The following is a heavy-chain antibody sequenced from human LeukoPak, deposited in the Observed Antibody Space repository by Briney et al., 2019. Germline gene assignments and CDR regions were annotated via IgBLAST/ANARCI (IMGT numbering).Heavy chain of an antibody. CDR1: GYTFTGYY. CDR3: AKNPYEYYFDY. Sequence: GSVKVSCKASGYTFTGYYMHWVRQAPGQGLEWMGWINPNSGDTNYAQKFQGRVTMTRDTSINTAYMELSRLGTDDTAVYYCAKNPYEYYFDYWGQGTLVTVSS. D-gene: IGHD5-12*01. J-gene: IGHJ4*02. V-gene: IGHV1-2*02. CDR2: INPNSGDT.